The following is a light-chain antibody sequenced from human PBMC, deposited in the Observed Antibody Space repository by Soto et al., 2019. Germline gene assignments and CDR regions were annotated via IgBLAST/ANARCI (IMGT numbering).Light chain of an antibody. CDR3: MQGTYWYT. CDR2: KVS. CDR1: QSLVYSDGNTY. Sequence: DVVLTQSPLSLPVTLGQPASISCRSSQSLVYSDGNTYLSWFQQRPGQSPRRLIYKVSNRDSGVRDRFSGSGSGTDFTLKISRVEAEDVGVYYCMQGTYWYTFGQGTKLEIE. J-gene: IGKJ2*01. V-gene: IGKV2-30*01.